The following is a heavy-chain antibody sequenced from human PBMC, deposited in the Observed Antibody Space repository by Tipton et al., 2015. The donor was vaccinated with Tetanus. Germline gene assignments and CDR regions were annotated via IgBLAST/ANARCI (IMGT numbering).Heavy chain of an antibody. CDR3: ARGPLENEGYFDS. J-gene: IGHJ4*02. V-gene: IGHV4-59*01. D-gene: IGHD1-1*01. CDR2: VHNSGST. CDR1: GGSISTYY. Sequence: TLSLTCTVSGGSISTYYWSWVRQPPGRGLEWIGNVHNSGSTKYSPSLRSRVTLSVDTSKNQFSLKLSAVTAADTAVYFCARGPLENEGYFDSWGQGILVTVTA.